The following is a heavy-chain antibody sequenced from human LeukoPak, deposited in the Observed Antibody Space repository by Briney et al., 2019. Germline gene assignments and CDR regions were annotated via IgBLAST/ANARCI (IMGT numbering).Heavy chain of an antibody. CDR2: INSDGSST. J-gene: IGHJ4*02. CDR1: GFTFSSYW. Sequence: GGSLRLSCAASGFTFSSYWMRWVRQAPGKGLVWVSRINSDGSSTSYADSVKGRFTISRDNAKNTLYLQMNSLRAEDTAVYYCARLDSSSFTYFDYWGQGTLVTVSS. D-gene: IGHD6-13*01. V-gene: IGHV3-74*01. CDR3: ARLDSSSFTYFDY.